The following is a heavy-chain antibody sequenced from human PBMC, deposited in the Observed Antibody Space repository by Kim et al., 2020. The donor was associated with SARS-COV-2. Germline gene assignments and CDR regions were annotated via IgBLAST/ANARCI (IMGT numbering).Heavy chain of an antibody. D-gene: IGHD4-17*01. J-gene: IGHJ5*02. V-gene: IGHV3-74*01. CDR3: ARGKGPYGWFDP. CDR2: ISDDGTST. Sequence: GGSLRLSCAASGFTVSSYWMHWVRHAPGKGLIWVSRISDDGTSTFYADSVKGRFTISRDSATNTLFLQMNSLRAEDTGVYFCARGKGPYGWFDPWGQGTLVTVSS. CDR1: GFTVSSYW.